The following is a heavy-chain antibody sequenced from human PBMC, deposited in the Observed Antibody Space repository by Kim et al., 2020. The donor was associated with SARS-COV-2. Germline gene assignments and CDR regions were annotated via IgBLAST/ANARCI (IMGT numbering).Heavy chain of an antibody. Sequence: SETLSLTCSVSGVSLSSDGYYWGWIRQPPGKGLEWIGHIYNSGNTYYNPSLKSRLTIAIDSSKNQFSLRLTSVRAAATAVYCCARLGGSYYALVDYWGQGTLVTVSS. D-gene: IGHD1-26*01. CDR3: ARLGGSYYALVDY. CDR1: GVSLSSDGYY. J-gene: IGHJ4*02. CDR2: IYNSGNT. V-gene: IGHV4-39*01.